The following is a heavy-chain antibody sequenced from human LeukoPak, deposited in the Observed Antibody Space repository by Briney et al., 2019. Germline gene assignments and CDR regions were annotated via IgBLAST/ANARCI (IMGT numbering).Heavy chain of an antibody. D-gene: IGHD1-26*01. J-gene: IGHJ4*02. Sequence: KASGTLSLTCGVSGGSISGTNWWRWVRQPPGQGLEWIGEISLAGQTNYNPSLNGRVTMSLDKSSNQLSLHLTSVTAADTATYCSRESGPFCPFGYWGQGTLVIVSS. CDR1: GGSISGTNW. V-gene: IGHV4-4*02. CDR2: ISLAGQT. CDR3: RESGPFCPFGY.